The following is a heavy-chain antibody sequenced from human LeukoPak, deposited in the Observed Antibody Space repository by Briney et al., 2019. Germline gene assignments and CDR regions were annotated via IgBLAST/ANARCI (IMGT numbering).Heavy chain of an antibody. CDR1: GLTVSSY. Sequence: PGGSLRLSCAASGLTVSSYMSWVRQAPGKGLEWVSVIYSGGSIYYADSVKGRFTISRDKSKNTLYLQMNSLRAEDTAVYYCASPPYGGVVYWGEGTLVTVSS. J-gene: IGHJ4*02. V-gene: IGHV3-66*01. D-gene: IGHD4-23*01. CDR3: ASPPYGGVVY. CDR2: IYSGGSI.